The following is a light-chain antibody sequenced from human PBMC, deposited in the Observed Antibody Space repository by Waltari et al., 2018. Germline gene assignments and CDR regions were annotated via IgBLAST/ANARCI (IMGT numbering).Light chain of an antibody. CDR2: EDT. J-gene: IGLJ3*02. Sequence: SYELTQPPSVSVSPGQPARLTCSGSAFPRQYPCWYQQKSGQAPVRVIYEDTKRPPGSPERFSGSTSGTTNTLTIIGAQVEDDADYYCYSTDGGGTHNGVFGGGTKLTVL. CDR3: YSTDGGGTHNGV. V-gene: IGLV3-10*01. CDR1: AFPRQY.